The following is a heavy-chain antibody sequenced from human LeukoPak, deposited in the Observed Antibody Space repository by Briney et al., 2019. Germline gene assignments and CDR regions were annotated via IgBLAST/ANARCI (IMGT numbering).Heavy chain of an antibody. V-gene: IGHV4-61*02. CDR1: GGSISSGSYY. D-gene: IGHD6-13*01. J-gene: IGHJ4*02. CDR3: ARGGTKAAAEDY. Sequence: SQTLSLTCTVSGGSISSGSYYWSWIRQPAGKGLEWIGRIYTSGSTNYNPSLKSRVTISVDTSKNQFSLKLSSVTAADTAVYYCARGGTKAAAEDYWGQGTLVTVSS. CDR2: IYTSGST.